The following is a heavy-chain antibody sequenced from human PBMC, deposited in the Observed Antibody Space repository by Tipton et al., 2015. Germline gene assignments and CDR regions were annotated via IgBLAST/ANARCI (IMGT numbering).Heavy chain of an antibody. D-gene: IGHD6-13*01. J-gene: IGHJ4*02. CDR3: AKGLAAAGAGAYSVDS. CDR2: IWYDESNA. V-gene: IGHV3-33*06. Sequence: SLRLSCAASGFTFSSYGMHWVRQALGKGLEWVAFIWYDESNAHYEDSVKGRFTISRDNSKNTLYLQMNSLRGEDTAVYYCAKGLAAAGAGAYSVDSWGQGTLVTVSS. CDR1: GFTFSSYG.